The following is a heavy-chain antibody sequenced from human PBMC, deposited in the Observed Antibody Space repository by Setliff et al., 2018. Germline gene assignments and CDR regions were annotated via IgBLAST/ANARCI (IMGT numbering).Heavy chain of an antibody. J-gene: IGHJ5*02. Sequence: ASVKVSCKASGYTFTSYAMHWVRQAPGQRLEWMGWINAGNGNTKYSQKFQGRVTITRETSASTAYMELSSLRSEDTAVYYCARVPVVGATKLYWFDPWGQGTLVTVSS. CDR3: ARVPVVGATKLYWFDP. CDR1: GYTFTSYA. CDR2: INAGNGNT. D-gene: IGHD1-26*01. V-gene: IGHV1-3*01.